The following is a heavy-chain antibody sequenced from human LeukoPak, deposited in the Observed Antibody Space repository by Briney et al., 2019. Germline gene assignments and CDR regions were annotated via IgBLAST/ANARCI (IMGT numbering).Heavy chain of an antibody. CDR1: GGSISSYY. CDR3: ARERYSSSWYGSNWFDP. D-gene: IGHD6-13*01. CDR2: IYYSGST. V-gene: IGHV4-59*12. Sequence: SETLSLTCTVSGGSISSYYWSWIRQPPGKGLEWIGYIYYSGSTNYNPSLQSRVTISVDTSKNQFSLKLSSVTAADTAVYYCARERYSSSWYGSNWFDPWGQGTLVTVSS. J-gene: IGHJ5*02.